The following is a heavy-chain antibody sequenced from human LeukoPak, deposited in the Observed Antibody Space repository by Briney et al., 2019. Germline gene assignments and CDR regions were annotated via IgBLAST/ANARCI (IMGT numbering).Heavy chain of an antibody. CDR3: ARENLYYSFDY. CDR1: GYTFTGYY. Sequence: ASVKVSCKASGYTFTGYYIHWVRQAPGQGLEWMGRINPNSGGTNYAQKFQGRVTMTRDTSISTAYMELSRLRSDDTAVYYCARENLYYSFDYWGQGTLVTVSS. CDR2: INPNSGGT. D-gene: IGHD4-11*01. J-gene: IGHJ4*02. V-gene: IGHV1-2*06.